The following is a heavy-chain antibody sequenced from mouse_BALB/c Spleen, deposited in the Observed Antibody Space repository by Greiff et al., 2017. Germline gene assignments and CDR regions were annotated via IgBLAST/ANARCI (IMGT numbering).Heavy chain of an antibody. D-gene: IGHD2-4*01. V-gene: IGHV5-12-1*01. J-gene: IGHJ3*01. Sequence: EVQVVEPGGGLVKPGGSLKLSCAASGFAFSSYDMSWVRQTPEKRLEWVAYISSGGGSTYYPDTVKGRFTISRDNAKNTLYLQMSSLKSEDTAMYYCARVDYDGAAWFGYWGQGTLVTVSA. CDR3: ARVDYDGAAWFGY. CDR2: ISSGGGST. CDR1: GFAFSSYD.